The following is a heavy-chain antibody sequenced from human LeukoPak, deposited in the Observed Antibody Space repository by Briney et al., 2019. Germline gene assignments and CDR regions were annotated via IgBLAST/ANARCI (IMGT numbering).Heavy chain of an antibody. CDR1: GGSISSYY. D-gene: IGHD3-9*01. Sequence: PSETLSLTCTVSGGSISSYYWSWIRQPPGKGLEWIGSIYHSGSTYYNPSLKSRVTISVDTSKNQFSLKLSSVTAADTAVYYCARAGIYDILTGYRNDAFDIWGQGTMVTASS. CDR3: ARAGIYDILTGYRNDAFDI. V-gene: IGHV4-38-2*02. J-gene: IGHJ3*02. CDR2: IYHSGST.